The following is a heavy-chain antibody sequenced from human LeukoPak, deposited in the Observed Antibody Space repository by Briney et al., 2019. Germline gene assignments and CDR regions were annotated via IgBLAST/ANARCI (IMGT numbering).Heavy chain of an antibody. V-gene: IGHV4-38-2*02. CDR1: GYSLSSGHY. CDR2: TYHSVNT. J-gene: IGHJ5*02. CDR3: ARGDYGDYEGMFDP. D-gene: IGHD4-17*01. Sequence: SETLSLTCSVSGYSLSSGHYWGWIRQPPGKGLEWIVTTYHSVNTYYNPSLKSRVTISIDTSKNQLSLKMTSVTAADTAIYYCARGDYGDYEGMFDPWGQGTLVTVSS.